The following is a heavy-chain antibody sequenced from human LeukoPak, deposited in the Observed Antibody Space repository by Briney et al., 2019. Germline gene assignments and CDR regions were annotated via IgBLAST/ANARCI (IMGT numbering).Heavy chain of an antibody. Sequence: SETLSLTCTVSGGSISSSNYYWGWIRQPPGKGLEWIASIHYSETTYYNPSLKSRVTISVDTSKNHFSLKLRSVTAADTAVYYCARVTGYTIEDYFDYWGQGTLVTVSS. CDR1: GGSISSSNYY. D-gene: IGHD1-1*01. CDR2: IHYSETT. V-gene: IGHV4-39*02. J-gene: IGHJ4*02. CDR3: ARVTGYTIEDYFDY.